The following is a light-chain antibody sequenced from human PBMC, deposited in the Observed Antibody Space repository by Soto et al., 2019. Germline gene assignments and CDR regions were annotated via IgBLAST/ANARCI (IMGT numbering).Light chain of an antibody. CDR1: SSDVGAYNY. Sequence: QSALTQPASVSGSPGQSITISCTGNSSDVGAYNYVSWYQQHPGKAPKLMIYDVSNRASGVSNRFSGSKSGNTASLTISGLQAEDEADYYCSAQTTTNTLVFGGGTKLTVL. CDR3: SAQTTTNTLV. CDR2: DVS. V-gene: IGLV2-14*03. J-gene: IGLJ3*02.